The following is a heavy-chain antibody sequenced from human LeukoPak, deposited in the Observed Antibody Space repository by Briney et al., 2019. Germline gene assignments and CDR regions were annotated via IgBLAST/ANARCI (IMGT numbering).Heavy chain of an antibody. V-gene: IGHV1-69*13. Sequence: SVKVSCKASGGTFSSYAISWVRQAPGQGLEWMGGIIPIFGTANYAQKFQGRVTITADESTSTAYMELSSLRSEDTAVYYCASSRLGAQYYYYYYYMDVRGKGTTVTVSS. J-gene: IGHJ6*03. CDR3: ASSRLGAQYYYYYYYMDV. D-gene: IGHD1-26*01. CDR2: IIPIFGTA. CDR1: GGTFSSYA.